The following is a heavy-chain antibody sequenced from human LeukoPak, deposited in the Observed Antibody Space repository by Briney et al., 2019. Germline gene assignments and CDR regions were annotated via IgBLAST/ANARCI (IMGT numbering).Heavy chain of an antibody. D-gene: IGHD4-17*01. CDR1: GFTFSNYS. J-gene: IGHJ4*02. Sequence: PGGSLRLSCAASGFTFSNYSMNWVRQSPGKGLEWVSSISSSSSYIFYADSVKGRFTIFRDDAKNSLFLQMNNLRAEDTALYYCARVTYGDYVGHDWGQGTLVTVSS. CDR3: ARVTYGDYVGHD. CDR2: ISSSSSYI. V-gene: IGHV3-21*01.